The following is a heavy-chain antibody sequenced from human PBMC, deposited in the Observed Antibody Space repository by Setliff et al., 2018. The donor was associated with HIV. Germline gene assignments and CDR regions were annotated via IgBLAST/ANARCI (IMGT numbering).Heavy chain of an antibody. CDR3: ARNPRIAVAGTDYYYYMDV. Sequence: ASVKVSCKASGYTFTSYYMHWVRQAPGQGLEWMGIINPSGGSTSYAHKFQGRVTMTRDTSTSTVYMELSSLRSEDTAVYYCARNPRIAVAGTDYYYYMDVWGKGTTVTVSS. CDR2: INPSGGST. CDR1: GYTFTSYY. D-gene: IGHD6-19*01. J-gene: IGHJ6*03. V-gene: IGHV1-46*01.